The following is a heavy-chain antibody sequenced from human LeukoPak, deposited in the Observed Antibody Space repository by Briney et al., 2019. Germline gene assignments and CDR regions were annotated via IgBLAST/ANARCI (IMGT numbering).Heavy chain of an antibody. CDR2: ISFDESSE. CDR1: GFTFSNYG. J-gene: IGHJ4*02. CDR3: AKEVGYGSPYFDY. D-gene: IGHD5-12*01. Sequence: GGSLRLSCAASGFTFSNYGMHWVRQAPGKGLEWVALISFDESSEYYADSVKGRFSISRDNSKNTLYLQMNNARVDDTAVYNCAKEVGYGSPYFDYWGQGTLVTVSS. V-gene: IGHV3-30*18.